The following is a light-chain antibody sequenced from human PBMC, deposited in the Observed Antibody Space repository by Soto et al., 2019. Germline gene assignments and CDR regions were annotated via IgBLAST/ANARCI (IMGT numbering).Light chain of an antibody. J-gene: IGLJ1*01. Sequence: QYALTQPASVSGSPGQSITISCTGTSSDVGGYNYVSWYQQHPGKAPKLMIYEVSNRPSGVSNRFSGSKSGNTASLTISGLQAEDEADYYCSSSTSSSTPYVFGTGTKVTVL. CDR1: SSDVGGYNY. CDR2: EVS. CDR3: SSSTSSSTPYV. V-gene: IGLV2-14*01.